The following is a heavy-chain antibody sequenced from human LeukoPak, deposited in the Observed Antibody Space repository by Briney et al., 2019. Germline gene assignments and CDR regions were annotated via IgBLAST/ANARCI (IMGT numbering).Heavy chain of an antibody. Sequence: SGGSLRLSCAASGFTFSSYGMHWVRQASGKGLEWVGRIRSKANSYATAYAASVKGRFTISRDDSKNTAYLQMNSLKTEDTAVYYCTRPSEPYWGQGTLVTVSS. D-gene: IGHD1-26*01. CDR3: TRPSEPY. J-gene: IGHJ4*02. CDR2: IRSKANSYAT. V-gene: IGHV3-73*01. CDR1: GFTFSSYG.